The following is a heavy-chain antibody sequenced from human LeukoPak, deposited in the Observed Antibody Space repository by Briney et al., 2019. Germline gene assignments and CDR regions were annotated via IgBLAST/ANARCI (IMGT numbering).Heavy chain of an antibody. CDR3: AKDKFSVAVVADRLKWFDP. J-gene: IGHJ5*02. D-gene: IGHD2-15*01. V-gene: IGHV3-48*03. CDR2: ISSSGNTI. CDR1: GFTFSSYE. Sequence: GGSLRLSCAASGFTFSSYEMNWVRQAPGKGLEWVSYISSSGNTIYYADSVKGRFTISRDNSKNTLYLQMNSLRADDTAVYYCAKDKFSVAVVADRLKWFDPWGQGTLVTVSS.